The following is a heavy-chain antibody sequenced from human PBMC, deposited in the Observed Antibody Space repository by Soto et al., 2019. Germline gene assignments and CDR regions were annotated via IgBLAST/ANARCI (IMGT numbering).Heavy chain of an antibody. CDR1: GASISGFY. V-gene: IGHV4-4*07. CDR2: IYATGTT. J-gene: IGHJ5*02. D-gene: IGHD1-1*01. CDR3: VRDGTKTLRDWFDP. Sequence: QVQLQESGPGLVKPSETLSLTCTVSGASISGFYWSWIRKSAGKGLEWIGRIYATGTTDYNPSLKSRVMMSVDTSNKQFSLKLRSVTAADTAVYYCVRDGTKTLRDWFDPWGQGISVTVSS.